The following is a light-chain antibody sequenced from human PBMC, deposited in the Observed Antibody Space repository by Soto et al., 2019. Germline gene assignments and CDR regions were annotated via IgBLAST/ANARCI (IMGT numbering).Light chain of an antibody. CDR2: AAS. V-gene: IGKV1-39*01. Sequence: DIQMTQSPSSLSASVEDRDIITCRARPSISNHLKWYQQKPGKAPKLKIFAASRLQSGVPSRFSGSRSGPDFTLTISSLQPEDIATYYCQQSYSSPPPFGRGTNVDIK. J-gene: IGKJ1*01. CDR1: PSISNH. CDR3: QQSYSSPPP.